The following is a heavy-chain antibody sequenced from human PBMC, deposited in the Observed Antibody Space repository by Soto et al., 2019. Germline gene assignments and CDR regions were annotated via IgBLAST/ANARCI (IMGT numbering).Heavy chain of an antibody. CDR2: ISGAGGST. CDR1: GYTFTSYG. V-gene: IGHV3-23*01. J-gene: IGHJ6*03. D-gene: IGHD5-12*01. Sequence: SCKASGYTFTSYGISWVRQAPGQGLEWISSISGAGGSTYYADSVKGRFTISRDNSKNTLYLQVNSLRADDTAVYYCAKGSGYDYTYYYHCYMDVWGKGTTVTVSS. CDR3: AKGSGYDYTYYYHCYMDV.